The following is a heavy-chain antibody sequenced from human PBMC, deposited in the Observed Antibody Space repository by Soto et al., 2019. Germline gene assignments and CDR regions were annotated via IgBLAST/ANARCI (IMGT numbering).Heavy chain of an antibody. CDR2: IIPIFGTA. D-gene: IGHD3-22*01. CDR3: ARNPGPTYDSSGYYYGY. CDR1: GGTFSSYA. V-gene: IGHV1-69*01. J-gene: IGHJ4*02. Sequence: QVQLVQSGAEVKKPGSSVKVSCKASGGTFSSYAISWVRQAPGQGLEWMGGIIPIFGTANYAQKFQGRVTITADESTSTAYIELSSLRSEDTAVYYCARNPGPTYDSSGYYYGYWGQGTLVTVSS.